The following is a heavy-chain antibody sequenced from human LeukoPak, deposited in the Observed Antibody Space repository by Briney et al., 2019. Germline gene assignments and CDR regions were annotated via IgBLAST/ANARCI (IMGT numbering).Heavy chain of an antibody. D-gene: IGHD3-9*01. Sequence: GASVQVSCKTSGYIFAHNGISWVRQAPGQGPEWMGWISAYNGDTNYAQNFQGGVTMTRDTSTSTVYMELRSLRSDDTAVYYCAGDQYDILTGYYQPYYFDYWGQGTLVTVSS. CDR3: AGDQYDILTGYYQPYYFDY. J-gene: IGHJ4*02. CDR1: GYIFAHNG. V-gene: IGHV1-18*01. CDR2: ISAYNGDT.